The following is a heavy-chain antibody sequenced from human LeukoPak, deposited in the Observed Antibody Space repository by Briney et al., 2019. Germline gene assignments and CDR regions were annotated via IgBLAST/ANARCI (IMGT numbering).Heavy chain of an antibody. CDR3: AREGIDISMVRGVITTVGMDV. CDR1: GGSISSHF. CDR2: IYHSGGT. V-gene: IGHV4-59*11. J-gene: IGHJ6*02. D-gene: IGHD3-10*01. Sequence: SETLSLTCTVSGGSISSHFWSWIRQPPGKGLEWIGYIYHSGGTNYNPSLKSRVTISVDTSKTQFSLKLSSVTAADTAVYYCAREGIDISMVRGVITTVGMDVWGQGTTVIVSS.